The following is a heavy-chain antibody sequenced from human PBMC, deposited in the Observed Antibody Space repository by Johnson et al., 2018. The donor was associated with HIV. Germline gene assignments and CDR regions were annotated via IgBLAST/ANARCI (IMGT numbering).Heavy chain of an antibody. J-gene: IGHJ3*02. CDR3: AKDVGNYWPDAFDI. CDR1: GFTFSSYG. D-gene: IGHD3-22*01. V-gene: IGHV3-30*18. CDR2: ISNDGTSK. Sequence: QVQLVESGGGVVQPGRSLRLSCAASGFTFSSYGMHWVRQAPGKGLEWVALISNDGTSKYYADSVKGRFTISRDNSKNTVYLQMKSLRAEDTAVYYCAKDVGNYWPDAFDIWGQGTMVTVSS.